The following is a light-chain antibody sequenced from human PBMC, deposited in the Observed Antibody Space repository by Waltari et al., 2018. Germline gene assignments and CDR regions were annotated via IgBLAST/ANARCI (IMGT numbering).Light chain of an antibody. V-gene: IGLV2-14*03. J-gene: IGLJ2*01. CDR2: DSR. Sequence: SALTQPASVSGSPAQSLTIPCPGTSSGIGGYNFGSWSQPHPGKAPKLIIYDSRNRPSGVSNRFAGSKSGKTASLTIAGLQAEDEADYYCASYTSSTTGVFGGGTKLTVL. CDR1: SSGIGGYNF. CDR3: ASYTSSTTGV.